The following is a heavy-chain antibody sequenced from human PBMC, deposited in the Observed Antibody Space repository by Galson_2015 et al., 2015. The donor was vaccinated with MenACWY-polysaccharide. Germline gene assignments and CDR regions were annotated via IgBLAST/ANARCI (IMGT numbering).Heavy chain of an antibody. Sequence: SLRLSCAASGFTFSRYWMKWVRQAPGKGPVWVSHINSERSGTSYADSVKGRFTISRDNAKNALYLQMNSLRAEDTAVYYCAPYCSSTSCYTSAPGYWGQGTLVTVSS. V-gene: IGHV3-74*01. CDR1: GFTFSRYW. CDR2: INSERSGT. J-gene: IGHJ4*02. CDR3: APYCSSTSCYTSAPGY. D-gene: IGHD2-2*02.